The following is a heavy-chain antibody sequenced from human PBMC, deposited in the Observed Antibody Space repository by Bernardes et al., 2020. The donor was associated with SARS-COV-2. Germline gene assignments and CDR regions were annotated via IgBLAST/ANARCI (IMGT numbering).Heavy chain of an antibody. V-gene: IGHV1-2*04. CDR2: INPNSGGT. D-gene: IGHD2-15*01. Sequence: ASVKVSCKASGYTFTGYYLHWVLQAPGQGLEWMGWINPNSGGTNLAQKFQGWVTMTGDTSISTAHMELSRLRSDDTAMYYCARESCSGGSCNRAFDIWGQGTMVSVSS. CDR3: ARESCSGGSCNRAFDI. J-gene: IGHJ3*02. CDR1: GYTFTGYY.